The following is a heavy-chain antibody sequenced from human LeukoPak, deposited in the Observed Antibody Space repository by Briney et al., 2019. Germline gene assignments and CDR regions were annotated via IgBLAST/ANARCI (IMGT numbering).Heavy chain of an antibody. CDR1: GYSISSSNW. D-gene: IGHD5-24*01. J-gene: IGHJ1*01. Sequence: PSETLSLTCAVSGYSISSSNWWTWIRQPPGKGLEWIGYIYYSGVTEYNPSFKSRVTISVDTSKNQFSLKLNSVTAADTAVYYCAGERNGYNPDWGQGTLVTVSS. CDR3: AGERNGYNPD. CDR2: IYYSGVT. V-gene: IGHV4-28*03.